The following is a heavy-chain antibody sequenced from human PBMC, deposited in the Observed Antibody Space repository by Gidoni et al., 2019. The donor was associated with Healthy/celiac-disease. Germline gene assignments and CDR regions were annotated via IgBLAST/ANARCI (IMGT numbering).Heavy chain of an antibody. Sequence: EVQLVESGGGLVKPGGSLRLSCAASGFTFSNAWMSWVRQAPGKGLEWVGRIKSKTDGGTTDYAAPVKGRFTISRDDSKNTLYLQMNSLKTEDTAVYYCTTDLFSSAWAFDIWGQGTMVTVSS. V-gene: IGHV3-15*01. J-gene: IGHJ3*02. D-gene: IGHD6-6*01. CDR2: IKSKTDGGTT. CDR1: GFTFSNAW. CDR3: TTDLFSSAWAFDI.